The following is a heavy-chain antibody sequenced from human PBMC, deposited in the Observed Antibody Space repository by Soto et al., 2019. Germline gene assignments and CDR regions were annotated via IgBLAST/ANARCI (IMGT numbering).Heavy chain of an antibody. J-gene: IGHJ3*02. Sequence: GASVKVSCKASGGTFSSYAISWVRQAPGQGLEWMGGIIPIFGTANYAQKFQGRVTITAGKSTSTAYMELSSLRAEDTAVYYCARAGWEPYAFDIWGQGTMVTVSS. CDR3: ARAGWEPYAFDI. CDR2: IIPIFGTA. V-gene: IGHV1-69*06. D-gene: IGHD1-26*01. CDR1: GGTFSSYA.